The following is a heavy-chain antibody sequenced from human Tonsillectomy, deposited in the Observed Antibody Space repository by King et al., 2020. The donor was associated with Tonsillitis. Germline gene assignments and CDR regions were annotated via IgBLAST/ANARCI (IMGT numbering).Heavy chain of an antibody. Sequence: DVQLVESGGGLVQPGGSLRLSCAASGFTFSSYSMNWVRQAPGKGLEWVSYISSSSSTIYYADSVKGRFTISRDNAKNSLYLQMNSLRDEDTAVYYCARACYGDYRYWFDPWGQGTLVTVSS. CDR2: ISSSSSTI. J-gene: IGHJ5*02. CDR1: GFTFSSYS. CDR3: ARACYGDYRYWFDP. D-gene: IGHD4-17*01. V-gene: IGHV3-48*02.